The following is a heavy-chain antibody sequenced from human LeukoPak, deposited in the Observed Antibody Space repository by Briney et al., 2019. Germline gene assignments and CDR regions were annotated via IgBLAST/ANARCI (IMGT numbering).Heavy chain of an antibody. CDR1: GFSISDYW. CDR2: INEDGTKQ. J-gene: IGHJ4*01. CDR3: ASRESSMSRSH. D-gene: IGHD2/OR15-2a*01. V-gene: IGHV3-7*01. Sequence: GGSLRLSCAASGFSISDYWMNWVRLVPGKGLEWVANINEDGTKQDYVASVRGRFTISRNNAKNSLYLQMNSLGAEDTAVYYCASRESSMSRSHWGHGTLVTVSS.